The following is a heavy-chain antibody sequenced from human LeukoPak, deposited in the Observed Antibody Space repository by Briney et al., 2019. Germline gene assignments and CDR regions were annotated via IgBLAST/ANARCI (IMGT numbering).Heavy chain of an antibody. D-gene: IGHD3-10*01. J-gene: IGHJ4*02. V-gene: IGHV1-69*06. CDR3: ARADYYGSGIDY. Sequence: SSVKLSCKASVSTVSSYAISWVRQAPGQRLEWMGGIIPIFGTAHYAQKFQGRVTITADKSTSTAYMELSSLRSEDTAVYYCARADYYGSGIDYWGQGTLVTVSS. CDR2: IIPIFGTA. CDR1: VSTVSSYA.